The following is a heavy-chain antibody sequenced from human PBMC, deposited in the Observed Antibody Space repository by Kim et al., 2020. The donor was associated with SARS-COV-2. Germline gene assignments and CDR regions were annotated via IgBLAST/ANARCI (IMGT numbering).Heavy chain of an antibody. CDR3: ASPPLYDFWSGYYSFQH. V-gene: IGHV1-2*02. CDR1: GYTFTGYY. Sequence: ASVKVSCKASGYTFTGYYMLWVRQAPGQGLEWMGWINPNSGGTNYAQKFQGRVTMTRDTSISTAYMELSRLRSDDTAVYYCASPPLYDFWSGYYSFQHWGQGTLVTVSS. J-gene: IGHJ1*01. D-gene: IGHD3-3*01. CDR2: INPNSGGT.